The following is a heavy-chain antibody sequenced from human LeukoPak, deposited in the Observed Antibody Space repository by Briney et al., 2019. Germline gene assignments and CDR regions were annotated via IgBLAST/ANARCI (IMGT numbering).Heavy chain of an antibody. CDR1: GGSISSSSYY. CDR2: IYYSGST. J-gene: IGHJ4*02. CDR3: ARLTYYYDSSGYYSSSYFDY. Sequence: SETLSLTCTVSGGSISSSSYYWGWIRQPPGKGLEWIGNIYYSGSTYYNPSLKSRVTISVDTSKNQFSLKLSSVTAADTAVYYCARLTYYYDSSGYYSSSYFDYWGQGTLVTVSS. V-gene: IGHV4-39*07. D-gene: IGHD3-22*01.